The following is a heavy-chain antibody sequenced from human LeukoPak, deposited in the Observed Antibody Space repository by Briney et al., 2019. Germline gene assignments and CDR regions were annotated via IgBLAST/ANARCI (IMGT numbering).Heavy chain of an antibody. V-gene: IGHV1-69*04. CDR2: IIPSLDIT. CDR1: GGTSSRHA. J-gene: IGHJ6*04. Sequence: ASVKVSCKASGGTSSRHAISWVRQAPGHGPEWMGRIIPSLDITNYAQKFQGRVTITADKSTSTAYMELSSLRSEDTAVYYCARAEGMDVWGKGTTVTVSS. CDR3: ARAEGMDV.